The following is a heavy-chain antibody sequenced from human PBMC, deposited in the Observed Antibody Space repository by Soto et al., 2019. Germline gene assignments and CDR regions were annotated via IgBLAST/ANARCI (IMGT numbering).Heavy chain of an antibody. CDR1: GYSFTSYG. Sequence: LGESLRVSWKGSGYSFTSYGIGWVRQMPAKALEWMGLIYPGHSHTNYSPSFQAHVPISADKSISTAYLQWSSLKASDTAFYFCARQYRPGYYYGLDVWGQGTTVTVSS. V-gene: IGHV5-51*01. CDR3: ARQYRPGYYYGLDV. J-gene: IGHJ6*02. CDR2: IYPGHSHT. D-gene: IGHD3-16*02.